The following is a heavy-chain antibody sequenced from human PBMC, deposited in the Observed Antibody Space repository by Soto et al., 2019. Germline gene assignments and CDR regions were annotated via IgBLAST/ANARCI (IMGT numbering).Heavy chain of an antibody. V-gene: IGHV1-69*05. CDR2: IMPIFRTP. CDR3: ARDKDRLQFGGNYYYLLDV. J-gene: IGHJ6*02. Sequence: QVQLEQSGAEVKKPGSSVKVSCKASGGSFSNAAISWVRQAPGQGLEWMGGIMPIFRTPDYAQKFQGRVTITSDAYTSTAYMELSGLRSDDTAIYYCARDKDRLQFGGNYYYLLDVWGQGTTVTVSS. CDR1: GGSFSNAA. D-gene: IGHD5-12*01.